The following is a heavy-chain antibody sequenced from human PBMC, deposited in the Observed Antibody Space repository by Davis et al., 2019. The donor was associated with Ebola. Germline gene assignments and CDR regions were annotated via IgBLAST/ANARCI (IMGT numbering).Heavy chain of an antibody. CDR1: GSTVSSNY. CDR3: ARDRAYYDSSGYYSSPAGY. J-gene: IGHJ4*02. CDR2: IYSGGST. V-gene: IGHV3-66*01. Sequence: GESLKISCAASGSTVSSNYMSWVRQAPGKGLEWVSVIYSGGSTYYADSVKGRFTISRDNSKNTLYLQMNSLRAEDTAVYYCARDRAYYDSSGYYSSPAGYWGQGTLVTVSS. D-gene: IGHD3-22*01.